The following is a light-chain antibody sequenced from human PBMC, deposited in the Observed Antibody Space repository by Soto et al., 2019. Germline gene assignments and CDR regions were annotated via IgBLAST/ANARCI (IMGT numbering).Light chain of an antibody. CDR3: QQYNNWPPPIT. CDR1: QSVSSN. J-gene: IGKJ5*01. V-gene: IGKV3-15*01. Sequence: EIVMTQSPATLSVSPGERATLSCRASQSVSSNLAWYQQKLGQAPRLLIYGASTRATGIPARFSGSGSGTEFTLTISSLQSEDFAVYYCQQYNNWPPPITFGQG. CDR2: GAS.